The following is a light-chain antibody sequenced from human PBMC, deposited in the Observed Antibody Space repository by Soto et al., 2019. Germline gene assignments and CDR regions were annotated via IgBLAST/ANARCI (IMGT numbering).Light chain of an antibody. CDR1: QRVSRN. CDR3: QQYNNWPPYT. J-gene: IGKJ2*01. Sequence: EIVMTQSPATLSVSPGERATLSCRASQRVSRNLAWYQQKPGQAPRLLIYGASTRATGIPARFSGSGSETEFTLTISGLQSEDFAVYCCQQYNNWPPYTFGQGTKLEIK. V-gene: IGKV3-15*01. CDR2: GAS.